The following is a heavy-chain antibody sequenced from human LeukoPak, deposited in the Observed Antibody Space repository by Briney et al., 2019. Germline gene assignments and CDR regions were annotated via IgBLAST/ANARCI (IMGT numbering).Heavy chain of an antibody. CDR3: ARDWGSSSFFDY. D-gene: IGHD6-6*01. J-gene: IGHJ4*02. CDR2: TGSSGSTI. Sequence: GGSLRLPCAASGFTFSSYEMSWVRQAPGKGLEWVSYTGSSGSTIYYADSVKGRFTISRDNAKNSLYLQMNSLRAEDTAVYYCARDWGSSSFFDYWGQGTLVTVSS. V-gene: IGHV3-48*03. CDR1: GFTFSSYE.